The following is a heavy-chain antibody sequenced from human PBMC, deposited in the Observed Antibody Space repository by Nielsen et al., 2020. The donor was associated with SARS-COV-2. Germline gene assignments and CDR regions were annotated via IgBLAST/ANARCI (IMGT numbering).Heavy chain of an antibody. D-gene: IGHD2-15*01. J-gene: IGHJ6*02. CDR2: IKSKTDGGTT. CDR1: GFTFSNAW. Sequence: GESLKISCAASGFTFSNAWMSWVRQAPGKGLEWVGRIKSKTDGGTTEYAAPVKGRFTISRDDSKNTLHLQMNSLKTEDTAVYYCTTRDILPDVWGQGTTVTVSS. V-gene: IGHV3-15*01. CDR3: TTRDILPDV.